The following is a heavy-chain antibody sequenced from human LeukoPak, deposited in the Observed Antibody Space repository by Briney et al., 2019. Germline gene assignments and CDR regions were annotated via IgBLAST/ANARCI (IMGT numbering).Heavy chain of an antibody. CDR1: GFTFSSYS. CDR2: ISSSSSTI. V-gene: IGHV3-48*02. CDR3: ARAPVVGSAGNFDY. D-gene: IGHD2-15*01. Sequence: PGGSLRLSCAASGFTFSSYSMNWVRQAPGKGLEWVSYISSSSSTIYYADSVKGRFTISRDNAKNSLYLQMNSLKDEDTAVYYCARAPVVGSAGNFDYWGQGTLVTVSS. J-gene: IGHJ4*02.